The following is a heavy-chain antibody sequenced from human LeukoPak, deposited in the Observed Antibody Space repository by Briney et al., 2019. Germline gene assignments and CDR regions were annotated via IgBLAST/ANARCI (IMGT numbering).Heavy chain of an antibody. CDR1: GGSISSYY. Sequence: SEALSLTCTVSGGSISSYYWSWIRQPPGKGLEWIGYIYYSGSTNYNPSLKSRVTISVDTSKNQFSLKLSSVTAADTAVYYCARAQGQQLARTFDHWGQGTLVTVSS. J-gene: IGHJ4*02. D-gene: IGHD6-13*01. CDR2: IYYSGST. V-gene: IGHV4-59*01. CDR3: ARAQGQQLARTFDH.